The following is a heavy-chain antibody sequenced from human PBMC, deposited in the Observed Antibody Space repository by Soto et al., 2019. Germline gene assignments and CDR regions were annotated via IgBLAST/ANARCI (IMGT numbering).Heavy chain of an antibody. CDR3: ARSPYHDVMTGDEFDN. V-gene: IGHV1-3*01. D-gene: IGHD3-9*01. J-gene: IGHJ4*02. CDR1: GFLFTTYA. Sequence: ASVKVSCKTSGFLFTTYAIHWVRQAPGQRLEWMGWINAGGGNTEYSQKFQGRVTITIDTPASTAYLDFRSLRSEDTAMYYCARSPYHDVMTGDEFDNWGQGTLVTGTS. CDR2: INAGGGNT.